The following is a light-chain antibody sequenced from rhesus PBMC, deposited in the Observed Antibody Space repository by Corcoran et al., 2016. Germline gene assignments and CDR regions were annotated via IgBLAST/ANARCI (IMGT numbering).Light chain of an antibody. CDR1: QSVSSS. CDR3: LQHSNWPWT. J-gene: IGKJ1*01. V-gene: IGKV3-24*01. CDR2: GPS. Sequence: EIVMTQSPATLSLSPGERATLSCRASQSVSSSVAWYQQKPEQAPRLLNYGPSSRDTGIPDRFRGSGSWTDCTLTISSLEPEYVAVYYCLQHSNWPWTFGQGTKVEIK.